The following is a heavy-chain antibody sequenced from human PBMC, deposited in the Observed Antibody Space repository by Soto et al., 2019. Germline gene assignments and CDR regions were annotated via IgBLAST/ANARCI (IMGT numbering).Heavy chain of an antibody. J-gene: IGHJ4*02. CDR2: VYHTVSA. D-gene: IGHD3-10*01. CDR3: ARDGGSHSGIDS. CDR1: GYSISIGYY. V-gene: IGHV4-38-2*02. Sequence: PSETLSLTCAVSGYSISIGYYWVCIRQPPGKGLEWIGSVYHTVSAYYNPSLKSRVTISLDTSKNHFSLRLSSVTAADKAIYYCARDGGSHSGIDSWDQGTLVTFSS.